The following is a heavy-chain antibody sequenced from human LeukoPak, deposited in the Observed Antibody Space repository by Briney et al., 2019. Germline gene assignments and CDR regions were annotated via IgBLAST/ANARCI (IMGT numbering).Heavy chain of an antibody. CDR3: AKDRGEVPTAIAY. J-gene: IGHJ4*02. CDR2: ISASRDIT. D-gene: IGHD2-2*01. Sequence: GGSLRLSCAASGFNYSSYTMNWVRQAPGMGLEWLSYISASRDITYYADSVKGRFTISRDNSKNTLYLQMNSLRAEDTAVYYCAKDRGEVPTAIAYWGQGTLVTVSS. V-gene: IGHV3-23*01. CDR1: GFNYSSYT.